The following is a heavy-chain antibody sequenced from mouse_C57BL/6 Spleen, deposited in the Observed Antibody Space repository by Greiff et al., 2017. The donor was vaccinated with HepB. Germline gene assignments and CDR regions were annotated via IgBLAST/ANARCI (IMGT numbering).Heavy chain of an antibody. CDR3: APLRRGYAMDY. CDR1: GYAFSSYW. J-gene: IGHJ4*01. Sequence: QVQLKQSGAELVKPGASVKISCKASGYAFSSYWMNWVKQRPGKGLEWIGQIYPGDGDTNYNGKFKGKATLTADKSSSTAYMQLSSLTSEDSAVYFCAPLRRGYAMDYWGQGTSVTVSS. V-gene: IGHV1-80*01. CDR2: IYPGDGDT. D-gene: IGHD2-12*01.